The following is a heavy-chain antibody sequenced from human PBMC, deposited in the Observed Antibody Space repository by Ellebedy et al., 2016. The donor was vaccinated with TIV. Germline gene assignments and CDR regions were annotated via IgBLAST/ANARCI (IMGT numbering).Heavy chain of an antibody. D-gene: IGHD3-22*01. J-gene: IGHJ3*02. CDR3: AREGDYDSSAFAPDNAFDI. Sequence: AASVKVSCKASGYTFTGYFMHWVRQAPGQGLEWVGWIHPNSGDTHYAQKFQGRVTMTRDTSINTSYMELSRLRSDDTAVYYCAREGDYDSSAFAPDNAFDIWGQGTMVTVSS. CDR1: GYTFTGYF. CDR2: IHPNSGDT. V-gene: IGHV1-2*02.